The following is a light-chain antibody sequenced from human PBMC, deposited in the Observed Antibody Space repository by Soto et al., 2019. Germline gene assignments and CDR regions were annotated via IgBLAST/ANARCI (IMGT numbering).Light chain of an antibody. CDR3: QQYNNWPLT. Sequence: EIVMTQSPATLSVSPGERATLSCRASQGVSSSLAWYQQKPGQAPRLLIYGASTRATGVPARFSGSGSGTEFTLTISSLQSEDFAVYYCQQYNNWPLTFGQGTKVEIK. J-gene: IGKJ1*01. CDR2: GAS. CDR1: QGVSSS. V-gene: IGKV3-15*01.